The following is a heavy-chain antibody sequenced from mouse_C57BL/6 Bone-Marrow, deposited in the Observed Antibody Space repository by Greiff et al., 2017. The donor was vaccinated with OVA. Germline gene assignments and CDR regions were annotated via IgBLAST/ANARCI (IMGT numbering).Heavy chain of an antibody. CDR2: INPYNGGT. J-gene: IGHJ4*01. CDR1: GYTFTDYY. D-gene: IGHD1-1*02. V-gene: IGHV1-19*01. Sequence: EVQLQQSGPVLVKPGASVKMSCKASGYTFTDYYMNWVKQSHGKSLEWIGVINPYNGGTSYNQKFKGKATLTVDKSSSTAYMELNNLTSEDSAVDYCARGVMDYYAMDYWGQGTSVTVSS. CDR3: ARGVMDYYAMDY.